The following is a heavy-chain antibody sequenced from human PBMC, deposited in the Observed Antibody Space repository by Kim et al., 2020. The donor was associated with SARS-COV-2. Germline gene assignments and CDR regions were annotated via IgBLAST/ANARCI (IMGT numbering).Heavy chain of an antibody. CDR1: GGSISSYY. CDR3: ARGYSSSWYRNWFDP. CDR2: IYYSGST. D-gene: IGHD6-13*01. V-gene: IGHV4-59*01. J-gene: IGHJ5*02. Sequence: SETLSLTCTVSGGSISSYYWSWIRQPPGKGLEWIGYIYYSGSTNYNPSLKSRVTISVDTSKNQFSLKLSSVTAADTAVYYCARGYSSSWYRNWFDPWGQG.